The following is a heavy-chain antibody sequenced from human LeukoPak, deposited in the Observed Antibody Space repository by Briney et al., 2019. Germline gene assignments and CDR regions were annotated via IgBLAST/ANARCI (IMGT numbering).Heavy chain of an antibody. CDR3: ARFYCGGDCYDY. Sequence: GGSLRLSCAASGFTVSSNYMSWVRQAPRKGLEWVSVIYSGGSTYYADSVKGRFTISRDNSKNTLYLQMNSPRAEDTAVYYCARFYCGGDCYDYWGQGTLVTVSS. V-gene: IGHV3-53*01. CDR2: IYSGGST. CDR1: GFTVSSNY. D-gene: IGHD2-21*01. J-gene: IGHJ4*02.